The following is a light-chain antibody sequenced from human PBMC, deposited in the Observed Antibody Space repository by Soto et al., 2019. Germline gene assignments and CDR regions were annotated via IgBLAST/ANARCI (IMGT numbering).Light chain of an antibody. CDR1: QSVSSY. V-gene: IGKV3-11*01. Sequence: EIVLTQSPATLSLSPGERATLSCRASQSVSSYFAWYQQKPGQAPRLLIYDASSRATGIPARFSGSGSGTEFTLTISSLEPEDFAVYYCQQRSDWPSTFGGGTRVEIK. CDR2: DAS. CDR3: QQRSDWPST. J-gene: IGKJ4*01.